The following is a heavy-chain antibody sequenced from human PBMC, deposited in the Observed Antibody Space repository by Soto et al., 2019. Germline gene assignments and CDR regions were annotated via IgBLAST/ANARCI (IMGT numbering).Heavy chain of an antibody. V-gene: IGHV5-51*01. J-gene: IGHJ4*02. D-gene: IGHD3-16*01. CDR1: GYSLSTHW. CDR3: ARSQFDYVWGTSGYFDS. Sequence: GESLKISCKGSGYSLSTHWVGWVRQMPGKGLEWMGIIYPGDSDARYSPSFKGQVTISVDESTTTAFLQWSSLKASDTAMYFCARSQFDYVWGTSGYFDSWGQGTLVTVSS. CDR2: IYPGDSDA.